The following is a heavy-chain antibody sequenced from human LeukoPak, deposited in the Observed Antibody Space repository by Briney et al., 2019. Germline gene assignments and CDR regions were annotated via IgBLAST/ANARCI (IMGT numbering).Heavy chain of an antibody. Sequence: GGSLRLSCAASGFTVSTNHMNWVRQAPGKGLEWVSVSYSGGGTYYADSVKGRFTISRDNSKNTLCLQMDSLRAEDTAVYYCAREWNVFDIWGQGTMVTVSS. CDR1: GFTVSTNH. CDR2: SYSGGGT. D-gene: IGHD5-12*01. CDR3: AREWNVFDI. J-gene: IGHJ3*02. V-gene: IGHV3-66*01.